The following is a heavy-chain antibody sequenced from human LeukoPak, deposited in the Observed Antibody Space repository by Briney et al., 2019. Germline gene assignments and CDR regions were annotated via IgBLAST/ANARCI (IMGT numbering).Heavy chain of an antibody. J-gene: IGHJ3*02. CDR2: FDPEYVET. CDR1: GCTLTESS. CDR3: ATDGGWEQGSPTDAFDI. V-gene: IGHV1-24*01. Sequence: ASVKVSCKVSGCTLTESSMHSVGQAPGKRLEWMGGFDPEYVETIYTQKFQGRVTMTEHTSTDTAYMELSSLRSEDTAVYYCATDGGWEQGSPTDAFDIWGQGTMVTISS. D-gene: IGHD1-26*01.